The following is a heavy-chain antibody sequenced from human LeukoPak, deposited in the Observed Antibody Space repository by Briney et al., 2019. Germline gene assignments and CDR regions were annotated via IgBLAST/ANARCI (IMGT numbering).Heavy chain of an antibody. CDR2: IAYDAKNQ. CDR1: GFTFSSYG. Sequence: PGRSLRLSCAGSGFTFSSYGMHWLRQAPGEGLEWLAVIAYDAKNQYYADSVKGRFTISRDNSKDTLFLQMNSLRPEDTAVYYCAKNRIPTSITPDSWGQGTLVTVSS. D-gene: IGHD2-2*02. CDR3: AKNRIPTSITPDS. J-gene: IGHJ5*01. V-gene: IGHV3-30*18.